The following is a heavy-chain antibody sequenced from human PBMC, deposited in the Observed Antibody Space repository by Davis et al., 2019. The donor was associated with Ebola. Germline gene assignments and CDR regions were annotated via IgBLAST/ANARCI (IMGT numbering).Heavy chain of an antibody. CDR3: ARGRIAVTGGGYYYQGMDV. D-gene: IGHD6-19*01. V-gene: IGHV4-34*10. Sequence: SETLSLTCAVYGGSFSGYYWSWIRQPPGKGLEWIGEIFHNGEANYKPSLRSRFTMSVDKSRNQFSLKVNSVTAADTAVYYCARGRIAVTGGGYYYQGMDVWGKGTTVTVSS. CDR1: GGSFSGYY. CDR2: IFHNGEA. J-gene: IGHJ6*04.